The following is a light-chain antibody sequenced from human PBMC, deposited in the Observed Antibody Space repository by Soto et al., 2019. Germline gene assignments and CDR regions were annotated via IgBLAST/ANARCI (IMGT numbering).Light chain of an antibody. V-gene: IGKV1-33*01. CDR1: QDISNY. Sequence: DIQMTQSPSSLSASVGDRVAITCQASQDISNYLNWYQQKPGKAPKLLIYDASNLETGVPSRFSGSGSGTHFTFTISSLQPEDIATYYCQNYHSAPWTFGQGTKVESK. CDR2: DAS. J-gene: IGKJ1*01. CDR3: QNYHSAPWT.